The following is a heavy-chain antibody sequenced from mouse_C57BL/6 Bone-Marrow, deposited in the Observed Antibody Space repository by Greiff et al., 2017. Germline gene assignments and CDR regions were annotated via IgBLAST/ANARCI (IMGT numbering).Heavy chain of an antibody. J-gene: IGHJ4*01. V-gene: IGHV14-1*01. D-gene: IGHD4-1*01. CDR3: TTRDWDTGAMDY. Sequence: VQLQQSGAELVRPGASVKLSCTASGFNIKDYYMHWVKQRPEQGLAWIGRIDPEDGDTEYAPKFQGKATMTAETSSNTAYLQLSSLTSEDTAVYYCTTRDWDTGAMDYWGQGTSVTVSS. CDR1: GFNIKDYY. CDR2: IDPEDGDT.